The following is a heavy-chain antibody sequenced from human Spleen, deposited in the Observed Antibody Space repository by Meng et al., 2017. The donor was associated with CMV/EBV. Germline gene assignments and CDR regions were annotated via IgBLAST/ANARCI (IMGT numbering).Heavy chain of an antibody. D-gene: IGHD5-18*01. CDR1: GFTLSEYW. CDR2: IKQDGSEK. Sequence: GESLKISCEASGFTLSEYWMSWVRQAPGYGLQWVANIKQDGSEKFYVDSLKGRFTISRDNAQNSLFLQMNSLRAEDTAVYYCARAGYSYGYVLHFDYWGQGTRVTVSS. CDR3: ARAGYSYGYVLHFDY. V-gene: IGHV3-7*01. J-gene: IGHJ4*02.